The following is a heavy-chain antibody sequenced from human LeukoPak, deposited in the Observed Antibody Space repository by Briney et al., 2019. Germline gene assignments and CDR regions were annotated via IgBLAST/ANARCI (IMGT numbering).Heavy chain of an antibody. Sequence: PSEALSLTCTVSGGSISSYYWGWIRQPPGKGLEWIGSIYYSGSTYYNPSLKSRVTISVDTSKNQFSLKLSSVTAADTAVYYCARHGVDTAMVTGSGVDYWGQGTLVTVSS. D-gene: IGHD5-18*01. J-gene: IGHJ4*02. V-gene: IGHV4-39*01. CDR2: IYYSGST. CDR1: GGSISSYY. CDR3: ARHGVDTAMVTGSGVDY.